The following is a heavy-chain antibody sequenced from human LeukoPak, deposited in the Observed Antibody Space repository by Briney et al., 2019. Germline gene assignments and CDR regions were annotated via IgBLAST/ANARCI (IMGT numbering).Heavy chain of an antibody. CDR2: ISSSSSTI. J-gene: IGHJ6*03. CDR1: GFTFSSYS. Sequence: LSGGSLRLSCAASGFTFSSYSMNWVRQAPGKGLEWVSYISSSSSTIYYADSVKGRFTISRDNAKNSLYLQMNSLRAEDTAVYYCARALPGAARQSQAYMDVWGKGTTVTVSS. V-gene: IGHV3-48*01. D-gene: IGHD6-6*01. CDR3: ARALPGAARQSQAYMDV.